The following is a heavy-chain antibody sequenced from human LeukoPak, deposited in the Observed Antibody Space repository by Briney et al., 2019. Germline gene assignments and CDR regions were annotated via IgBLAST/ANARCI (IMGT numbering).Heavy chain of an antibody. V-gene: IGHV3-30*18. Sequence: PGGSLTLSCVASGFRLSRYGMYWVRQAPGKGLEWVAIISYDGSNKYFVDSVNGRFTISRDNSKNTLYLQMNSLRAEHRAVYYCGKNNHCNHCSGYYDFDYWGQGTLVTVSS. D-gene: IGHD3-22*01. CDR2: ISYDGSNK. CDR3: GKNNHCNHCSGYYDFDY. CDR1: GFRLSRYG. J-gene: IGHJ4*02.